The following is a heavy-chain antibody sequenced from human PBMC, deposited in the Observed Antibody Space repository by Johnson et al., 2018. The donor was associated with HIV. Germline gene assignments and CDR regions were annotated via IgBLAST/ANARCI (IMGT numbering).Heavy chain of an antibody. D-gene: IGHD3-22*01. V-gene: IGHV3-23*01. CDR3: AKDMRSLAYYYDSSGYNAFDI. CDR2: VSGSGGRT. J-gene: IGHJ3*02. CDR1: GFTFSSYS. Sequence: EVLLLESGGGLVQPEESLRLSCAASGFTFSSYSMTWVRQAPGKGLEWVSVVSGSGGRTYYADSVEGRFTISRDNSKSTLYLQMSSLKTEDTAVYYCAKDMRSLAYYYDSSGYNAFDIWGQGTMVTVSS.